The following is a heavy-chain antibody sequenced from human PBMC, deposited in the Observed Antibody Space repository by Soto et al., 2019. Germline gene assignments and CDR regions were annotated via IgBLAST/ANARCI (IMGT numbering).Heavy chain of an antibody. J-gene: IGHJ4*02. CDR2: INPSGGST. CDR1: GYTFTSYY. V-gene: IGHV1-46*01. CDR3: ARVLKRGYSYGLAFDY. D-gene: IGHD5-18*01. Sequence: QVQLMQSGAEVKKPGASVKVSCKASGYTFTSYYMHWVRQAPGQGLEWMGIINPSGGSTSYAQKFQGRVTMTRDTSTSTVYMELSSLRSEDTAVYYCARVLKRGYSYGLAFDYWGQGTLVTVSS.